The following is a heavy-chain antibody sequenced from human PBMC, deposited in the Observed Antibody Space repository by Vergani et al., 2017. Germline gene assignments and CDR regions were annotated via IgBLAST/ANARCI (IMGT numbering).Heavy chain of an antibody. J-gene: IGHJ5*02. V-gene: IGHV1-8*01. CDR1: GYTFTSYD. Sequence: QVQLVQSGAEVKKPGASVKVSCKASGYTFTSYDINWVRQATGQGLEWMGWMNPNSGNTGYAQKFQGRVTMTRDTSISTAYMELTSLRSDDTAVYYCARVETREMTTDYYRFDPWGQGTLVTVSS. CDR3: ARVETREMTTDYYRFDP. CDR2: MNPNSGNT. D-gene: IGHD4-11*01.